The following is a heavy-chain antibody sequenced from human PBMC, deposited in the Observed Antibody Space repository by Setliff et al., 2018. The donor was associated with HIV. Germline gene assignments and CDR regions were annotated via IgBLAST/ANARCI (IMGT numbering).Heavy chain of an antibody. CDR1: GDSVSNGRYY. V-gene: IGHV4-61*09. Sequence: SETLSLTCTVSGDSVSNGRYYWSWIRQPAGKGLEWIGHIYTSGSTDYNPSLKSRVTISVDTSKNQFSLKMSSVTAADTAVYYCARPYSSSSYYYYHMDVWGKGTAVTV. J-gene: IGHJ6*03. CDR2: IYTSGST. D-gene: IGHD6-6*01. CDR3: ARPYSSSSYYYYHMDV.